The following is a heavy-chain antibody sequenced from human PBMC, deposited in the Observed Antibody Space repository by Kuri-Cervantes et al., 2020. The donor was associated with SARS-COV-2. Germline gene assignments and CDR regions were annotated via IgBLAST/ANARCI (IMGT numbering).Heavy chain of an antibody. V-gene: IGHV3-53*01. CDR2: IYSGGGGGGT. D-gene: IGHD3-16*01. CDR1: GLDIRSEY. J-gene: IGHJ5*01. CDR3: ARSALLGEEMDS. Sequence: GESLKISCAASGLDIRSEYMTWVRQAPGKGLEWVSVIYSGGGGGGTHYAESAQGRFRISRDDSKNTMYLQMDSVRPEDTAVYYCARSALLGEEMDSWGQGTLVTVSS.